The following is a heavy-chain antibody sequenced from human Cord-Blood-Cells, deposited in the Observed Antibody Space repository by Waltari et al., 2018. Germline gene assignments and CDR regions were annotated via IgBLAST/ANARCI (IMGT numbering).Heavy chain of an antibody. CDR3: AKDLSGYYDY. J-gene: IGHJ4*02. Sequence: QVQLVESGGGVVQPGRSLRLSCAASGLTFSSYGLHWVRQAPGKGLEWVAVISYDGSNKYYADSVKGRFTISRDNSKNTLYLQMNSLRAEDTAVYYCAKDLSGYYDYWGQGTLVTVSS. D-gene: IGHD3-22*01. CDR2: ISYDGSNK. V-gene: IGHV3-30*18. CDR1: GLTFSSYG.